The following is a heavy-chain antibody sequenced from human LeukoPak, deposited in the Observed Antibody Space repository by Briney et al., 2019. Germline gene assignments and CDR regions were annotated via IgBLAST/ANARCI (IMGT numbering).Heavy chain of an antibody. Sequence: GGSLRLSCAASGFTFSSYSMNWVRQAPGKGLEWVSSISSSSSYIYYADSVKGRFTISRDNAKNSLYLQMNSLRAEDTAVYYWARVPPRRGGGGAGTFDYWGQGTLVTVSS. D-gene: IGHD1-1*01. CDR2: ISSSSSYI. J-gene: IGHJ4*02. CDR3: ARVPPRRGGGGAGTFDY. V-gene: IGHV3-21*01. CDR1: GFTFSSYS.